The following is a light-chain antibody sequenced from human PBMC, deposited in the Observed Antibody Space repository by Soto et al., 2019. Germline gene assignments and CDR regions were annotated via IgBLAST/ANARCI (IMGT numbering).Light chain of an antibody. CDR2: AVT. J-gene: IGLJ1*01. CDR1: SSDVGGFEY. V-gene: IGLV2-14*01. CDR3: GSITRSSTSV. Sequence: QSVLSQPASVSGSPGQSITISCTGTSSDVGGFEYVSWYQHQPGKAPKLIIYAVTKRPSGAANAISGSKSGNTASLTISGIQAEDEGDYYCGSITRSSTSVFGTGTKVIVL.